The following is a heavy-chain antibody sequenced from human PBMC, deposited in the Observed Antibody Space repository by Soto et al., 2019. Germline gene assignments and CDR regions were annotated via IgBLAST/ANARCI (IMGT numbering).Heavy chain of an antibody. CDR2: ISGDGTGT. CDR3: AKDPNGDYVGAFDD. D-gene: IGHD2-21*02. V-gene: IGHV3-23*01. Sequence: EAQLLESGGGLIRPGGSLRLSCAGSGLTFSSYGLTWVRQAQGKGLEWVSSISGDGTGTYYADSVKGRFTISRDNSKNMMYLKMNSLRAEDTAIYHCAKDPNGDYVGAFDDWGQGTLVTVSS. CDR1: GLTFSSYG. J-gene: IGHJ4*02.